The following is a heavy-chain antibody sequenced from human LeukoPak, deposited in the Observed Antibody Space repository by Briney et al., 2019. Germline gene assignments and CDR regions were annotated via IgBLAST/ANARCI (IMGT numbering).Heavy chain of an antibody. V-gene: IGHV1-69*13. Sequence: VASVKVSCKASGGTFSSYAISWVRQAPGQGLEWMGGIIPIFGTANYAQKFQGRVTITADESTSTAYMELSSLRSEDTAVYYCARTGRYYYDGSGYFGVWFDPWGQGTLVTVSS. CDR2: IIPIFGTA. CDR3: ARTGRYYYDGSGYFGVWFDP. CDR1: GGTFSSYA. J-gene: IGHJ5*02. D-gene: IGHD3-22*01.